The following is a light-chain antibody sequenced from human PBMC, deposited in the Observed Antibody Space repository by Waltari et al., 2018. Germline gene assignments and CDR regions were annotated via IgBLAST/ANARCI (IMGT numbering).Light chain of an antibody. CDR1: QSVLYISNNKNY. Sequence: DIVMTQSPDSLAVSLGERATINCKSSQSVLYISNNKNYLASYKQNPGQPPKLHIYWASTRESGVPDRFSGSGSGPDFTLTISSLQAEDVAVYYCQQYYSTPLTFGGGTKVEIK. J-gene: IGKJ4*01. CDR2: WAS. CDR3: QQYYSTPLT. V-gene: IGKV4-1*01.